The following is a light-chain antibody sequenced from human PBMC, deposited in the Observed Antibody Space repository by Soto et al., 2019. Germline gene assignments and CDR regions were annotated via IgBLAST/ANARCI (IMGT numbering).Light chain of an antibody. CDR2: TIS. CDR3: QQRFTSPYT. CDR1: QTIAMY. Sequence: DIQMTQSPSSLSASVGDRVTITCRASQTIAMYVNWFQQKPGKAPKPLIYTISSLQSGVPPRFSGSGSETDFTLTISRLQPKDSATYYCQQRFTSPYTFGQGTKLEIK. V-gene: IGKV1-39*01. J-gene: IGKJ2*01.